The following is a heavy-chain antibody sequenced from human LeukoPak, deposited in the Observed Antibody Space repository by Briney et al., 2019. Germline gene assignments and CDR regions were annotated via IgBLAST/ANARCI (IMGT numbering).Heavy chain of an antibody. CDR3: ARRIAVAGTFDY. D-gene: IGHD6-19*01. V-gene: IGHV3-7*01. CDR2: IKNDGSEK. Sequence: GGSLRLSCAASGFTFSSYGMHWVRQAPGKGLEWVANIKNDGSEKYYVDSMKGRFTISRDNANYSLYLQMNSLRAEDTAVYYCARRIAVAGTFDYWGQGTLVTVSS. CDR1: GFTFSSYG. J-gene: IGHJ4*02.